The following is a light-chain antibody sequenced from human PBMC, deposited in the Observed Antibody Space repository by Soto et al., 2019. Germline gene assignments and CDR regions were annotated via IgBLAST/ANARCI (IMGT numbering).Light chain of an antibody. CDR1: SSDVGGYNY. CDR3: SSYTSSSTLV. Sequence: QSVLTQPASVSGSPGQSITISCTGTSSDVGGYNYVSWYQQHPGKAPKLMIYDVSNRPGGVSNRFSGSKSGNTASLTIYGLQAEDEADYYCSSYTSSSTLVFGGGTKLTVL. CDR2: DVS. V-gene: IGLV2-14*01. J-gene: IGLJ2*01.